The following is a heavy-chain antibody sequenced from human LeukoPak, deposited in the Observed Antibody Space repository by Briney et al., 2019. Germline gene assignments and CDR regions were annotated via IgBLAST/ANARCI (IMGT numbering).Heavy chain of an antibody. J-gene: IGHJ4*02. CDR3: AIYDSSGYYNY. D-gene: IGHD3-22*01. V-gene: IGHV3-53*01. CDR1: GFTVSSND. CDR2: IYSGGRT. Sequence: GGSLRLSCAASGFTVSSNDMSWVRQAPGKGLEWVSVIYSGGRTFYADSVKGRFTISRDNSKNTLYLQMNSLRAEDTAVYYCAIYDSSGYYNYWGQGTLVTVST.